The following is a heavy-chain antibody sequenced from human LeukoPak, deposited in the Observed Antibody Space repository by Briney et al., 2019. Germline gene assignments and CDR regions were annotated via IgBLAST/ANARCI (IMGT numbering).Heavy chain of an antibody. CDR1: GFTFSSYA. J-gene: IGHJ4*02. V-gene: IGHV3-23*01. Sequence: GGSLRLSCAASGFTFSSYAMTWVRQAPGKGLEWVSAISASASSTYYADSVKGRFTISRDNSKNTLYLQMNSLRAEDTAVYYCARGSGWYLVYWGQGTLVTVSS. CDR3: ARGSGWYLVY. CDR2: ISASASST. D-gene: IGHD6-19*01.